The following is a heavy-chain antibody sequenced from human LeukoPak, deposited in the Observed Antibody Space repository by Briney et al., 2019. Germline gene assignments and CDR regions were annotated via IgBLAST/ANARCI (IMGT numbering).Heavy chain of an antibody. J-gene: IGHJ2*01. CDR1: GGSISSYY. D-gene: IGHD3-9*01. Sequence: PSETLSLTCTVSGGSISSYYWSWIRQPPGKGLEWIGYIYYSGSTNYNPSLKSRVTISVDTSKNQFSLKLSSVTAADTAVYYCARSHVGLRYFDWLLNNWYFDLWGRGTLVTVSS. V-gene: IGHV4-59*08. CDR2: IYYSGST. CDR3: ARSHVGLRYFDWLLNNWYFDL.